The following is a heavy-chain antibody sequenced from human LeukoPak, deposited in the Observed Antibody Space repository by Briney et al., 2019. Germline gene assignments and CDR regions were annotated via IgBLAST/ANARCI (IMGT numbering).Heavy chain of an antibody. CDR3: APTAEAYTSWWKV. V-gene: IGHV1-2*02. J-gene: IGHJ4*02. CDR1: GYKFTDDY. D-gene: IGHD3-16*01. Sequence: ASVKVSCKASGYKFTDDYMHWVRQAPGQGLEFMGWINPDSGFTNYAQKFKGRVTMTRDTSISTAYLEVRSLRSDDTAVYYCAPTAEAYTSWWKVWGQGTLVTVSS. CDR2: INPDSGFT.